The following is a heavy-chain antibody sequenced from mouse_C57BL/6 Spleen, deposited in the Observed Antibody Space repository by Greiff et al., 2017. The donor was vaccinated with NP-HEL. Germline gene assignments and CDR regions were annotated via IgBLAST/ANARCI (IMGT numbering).Heavy chain of an antibody. Sequence: VQLKESGPELVKPGASVKISCKASGYTFTDYYMNWVKQSHGKSLEWIGDINPNNGGTSYNQKFKGKATLTVDKSSSTAYMELRSLTSEDSAVYYCAREGRSYGNYYAMDYWGQGTSVTVSS. CDR3: AREGRSYGNYYAMDY. CDR1: GYTFTDYY. D-gene: IGHD2-1*01. J-gene: IGHJ4*01. V-gene: IGHV1-26*01. CDR2: INPNNGGT.